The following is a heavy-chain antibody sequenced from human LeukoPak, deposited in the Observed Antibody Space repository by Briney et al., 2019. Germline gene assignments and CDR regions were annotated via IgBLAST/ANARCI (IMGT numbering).Heavy chain of an antibody. CDR3: ARDPYVDTAMVWAYYFDY. D-gene: IGHD5-18*01. CDR2: ISSSSSYI. J-gene: IGHJ4*02. V-gene: IGHV3-21*01. CDR1: GFTFSSYS. Sequence: GGSLRLSCAASGFTFSSYSMNWVRQAPGKGLEWVSSISSSSSYIYYADSVKGRFTISRDNAKNSLYLQMNSLRAEDTAVYYCARDPYVDTAMVWAYYFDYWGQGTLVTVSS.